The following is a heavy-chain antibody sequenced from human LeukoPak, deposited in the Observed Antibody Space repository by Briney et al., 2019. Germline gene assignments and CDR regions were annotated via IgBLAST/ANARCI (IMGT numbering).Heavy chain of an antibody. CDR2: ISFDGTHD. D-gene: IGHD4-17*01. CDR1: GFTFSSYA. CDR3: ARARATVTRISSFDI. J-gene: IGHJ1*01. Sequence: GGSLRLSCAASGFTFSSYAIHWVRQAPGKGLEWVAVISFDGTHDFYADSVKGRFTISRDNSKNTLYLQMNSLRADDTAVYYCARARATVTRISSFDIWGQGTLVTVSS. V-gene: IGHV3-30*04.